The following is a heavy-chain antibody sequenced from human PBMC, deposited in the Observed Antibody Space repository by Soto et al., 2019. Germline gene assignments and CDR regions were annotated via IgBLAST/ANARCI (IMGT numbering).Heavy chain of an antibody. D-gene: IGHD6-13*01. V-gene: IGHV4-4*02. CDR2: VFHTGTT. CDR1: GDSVSSPYY. Sequence: QVQLQESGPGLVKPSGTLSLTCAVSGDSVSSPYYWCWVRQPPGKGLEWIGEVFHTGTTSYNPSLRSRVTIPMDKSNNHFSLDLCSVTAAVTAVYYCARSAGWYAVHSWGPGTLVIVSS. CDR3: ARSAGWYAVHS. J-gene: IGHJ4*02.